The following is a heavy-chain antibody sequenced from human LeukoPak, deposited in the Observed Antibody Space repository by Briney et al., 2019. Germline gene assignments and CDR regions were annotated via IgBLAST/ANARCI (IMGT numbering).Heavy chain of an antibody. J-gene: IGHJ4*02. V-gene: IGHV1-2*06. CDR2: INPNSGDT. Sequence: GASVKVSCTASGYTFTGSYMHWVRQAPGQGLEWMGRINPNSGDTNYAQKFQGRVTMTRDTSISTAYMELSRLTSDDTAMYYCARDYCSSTSCLFDYWGQGTLVTVSS. CDR3: ARDYCSSTSCLFDY. CDR1: GYTFTGSY. D-gene: IGHD2-2*01.